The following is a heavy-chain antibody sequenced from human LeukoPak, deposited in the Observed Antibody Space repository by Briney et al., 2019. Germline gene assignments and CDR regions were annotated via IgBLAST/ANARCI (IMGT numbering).Heavy chain of an antibody. V-gene: IGHV1-2*02. Sequence: ASVKVSCKASGYTFTGYYMHWVRQAPGQGLEWMGWINPNSGGTNYAQKFQGRVTMTRDKSISTAYLQWSSLKASDTAIYYCASGRNSDRGNPLYFFDYWGQGTLVTVSS. J-gene: IGHJ4*02. CDR1: GYTFTGYY. CDR3: ASGRNSDRGNPLYFFDY. D-gene: IGHD3-10*01. CDR2: INPNSGGT.